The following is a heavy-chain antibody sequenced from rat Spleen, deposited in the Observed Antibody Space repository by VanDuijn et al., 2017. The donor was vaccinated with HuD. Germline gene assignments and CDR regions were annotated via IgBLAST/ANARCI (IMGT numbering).Heavy chain of an antibody. J-gene: IGHJ3*01. D-gene: IGHD1-11*01. Sequence: QVQLKESGPGLVQPSQTLSLTCTVSGFSLSSHGVIWVRQPPGKGLEWMGVIWGDVNTNYTSALKSRLSISRDTSKSQVFLKMNSLQTEDTAIYFCTSSPNTEGFRWFAYWGQGTLVTVSS. CDR2: IWGDVNT. V-gene: IGHV2-13*01. CDR1: GFSLSSHG. CDR3: TSSPNTEGFRWFAY.